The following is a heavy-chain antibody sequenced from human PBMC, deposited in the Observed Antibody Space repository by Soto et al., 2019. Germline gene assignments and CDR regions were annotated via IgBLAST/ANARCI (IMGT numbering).Heavy chain of an antibody. D-gene: IGHD3-22*01. Sequence: ASVKVSCKASGYTFTSYGISWVRQAPGQGLEWMGWISAYNGNTNYAQKLQGRVTMTTDTSTSTAYMELRSLRSDDTAVYYCARDHYDSSGYYYYYGMDVWGQGTTVTVSS. J-gene: IGHJ6*02. V-gene: IGHV1-18*01. CDR3: ARDHYDSSGYYYYYGMDV. CDR2: ISAYNGNT. CDR1: GYTFTSYG.